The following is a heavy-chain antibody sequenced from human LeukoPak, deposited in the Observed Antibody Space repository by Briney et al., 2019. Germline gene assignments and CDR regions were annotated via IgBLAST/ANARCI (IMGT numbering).Heavy chain of an antibody. CDR2: IWYDGRNK. J-gene: IGHJ6*02. Sequence: GGSLRLSCAASGFTFSSYGMHWVRQAPGKGLEWVAVIWYDGRNKYYADSVKGRFTISRDNSKNTLYLQMNSLRAEDTAVYYCARDFGLYGMDVWGQGTTVTVSS. CDR3: ARDFGLYGMDV. D-gene: IGHD3-10*01. V-gene: IGHV3-33*01. CDR1: GFTFSSYG.